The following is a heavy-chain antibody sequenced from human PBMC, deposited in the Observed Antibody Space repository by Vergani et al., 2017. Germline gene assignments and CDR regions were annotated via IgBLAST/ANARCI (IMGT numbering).Heavy chain of an antibody. CDR1: GYSISSGYY. CDR2: IYHSVST. Sequence: QVQLQDSGPGLVKPSETLSLTCAVPGYSISSGYYSGWIRQPPGKGLEWLGSIYHSVSTYYNPFLKSRVTISVNTSKNQFSLKLSSVTAADTAVYYCGSRYFDWLLSGDDAFDIWGQGTMVTVSS. CDR3: GSRYFDWLLSGDDAFDI. V-gene: IGHV4-38-2*01. D-gene: IGHD3-9*01. J-gene: IGHJ3*02.